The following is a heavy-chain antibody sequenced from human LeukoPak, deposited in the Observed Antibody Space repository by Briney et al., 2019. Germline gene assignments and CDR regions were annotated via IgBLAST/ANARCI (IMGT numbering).Heavy chain of an antibody. CDR2: ISYDGSNK. D-gene: IGHD3-22*01. J-gene: IGHJ1*01. Sequence: GGSLRLSCTASGFTFSDYGMHWVRQPPGKGLEWVAVISYDGSNKWYADSVKGRFTISRDNSKNTLYLQMNSLRPEDTAVYFCAKDLNTYRYDSRDLQHWGQGILVTVSS. V-gene: IGHV3-30*18. CDR1: GFTFSDYG. CDR3: AKDLNTYRYDSRDLQH.